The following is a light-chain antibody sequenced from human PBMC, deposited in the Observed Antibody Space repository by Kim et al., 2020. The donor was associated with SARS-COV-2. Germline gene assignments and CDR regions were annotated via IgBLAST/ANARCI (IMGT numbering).Light chain of an antibody. CDR3: QAWDSSTVV. Sequence: VSPGQTATITCSGGKLGDKYACWYQQKPGQSPVLVIYQDNKRPSGIPERFSGSNSGNTATLTISGTQPMDEADYYCQAWDSSTVVFGGGTQLTVL. CDR1: KLGDKY. V-gene: IGLV3-1*01. CDR2: QDN. J-gene: IGLJ3*02.